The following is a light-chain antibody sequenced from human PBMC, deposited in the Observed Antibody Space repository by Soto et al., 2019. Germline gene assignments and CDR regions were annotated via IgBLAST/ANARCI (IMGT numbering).Light chain of an antibody. V-gene: IGKV3-11*01. Sequence: EVVLTQSPAILSLSPGERATLSCRASQSIGSTLAWYQQRSGQAPRLLIYDAPSRATGIPGRISGSGSGTDFTLTISSLEVEDFAVYYCQHRGNWPAFGGGTKVEIK. CDR3: QHRGNWPA. CDR1: QSIGST. CDR2: DAP. J-gene: IGKJ4*01.